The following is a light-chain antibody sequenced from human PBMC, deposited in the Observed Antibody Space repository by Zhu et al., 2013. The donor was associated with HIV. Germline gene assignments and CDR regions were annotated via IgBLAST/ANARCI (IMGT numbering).Light chain of an antibody. CDR1: QTIKTY. V-gene: IGKV1-39*01. CDR2: AAS. CDR3: QQSYSTPFT. J-gene: IGKJ2*01. Sequence: DIQMTQSPSSLSASVGDRVTITCRANQTIKTYLNWYQYKQGRAPELLIFAASNLQRGAPSRFGGGGSGTDFTLNITSLQPEDFATYYCQQSYSTPFTFGQGTKLEI.